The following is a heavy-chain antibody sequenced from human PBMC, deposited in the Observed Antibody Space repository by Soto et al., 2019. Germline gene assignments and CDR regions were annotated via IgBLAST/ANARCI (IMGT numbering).Heavy chain of an antibody. CDR1: GFTFSSYA. Sequence: GGSLRLSCAASGFTFSSYAMSWVRQAPGKGLEWVSAISGSGGSTYYADSVKGRFTISRDNSKNTLYLQMNSLRAEDTAVYYCAKDIHSGYVGILDYWGQGTLVTVSS. D-gene: IGHD5-12*01. CDR3: AKDIHSGYVGILDY. J-gene: IGHJ4*02. CDR2: ISGSGGST. V-gene: IGHV3-23*01.